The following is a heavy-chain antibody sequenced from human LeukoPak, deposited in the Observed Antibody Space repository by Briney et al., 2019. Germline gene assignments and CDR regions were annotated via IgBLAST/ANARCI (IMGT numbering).Heavy chain of an antibody. J-gene: IGHJ4*02. CDR1: GYTFISYF. V-gene: IGHV1-46*01. CDR2: INPSGGST. CDR3: ARSGGDAIRPFDY. Sequence: ASVKVSCKASGYTFISYFLHWVRQAPGQGLEWMGIINPSGGSTRYAQKFQGRVTMTRDTSTSTVYMELSSLRSGDTAVYYCARSGGDAIRPFDYWGQGTLVTVSS. D-gene: IGHD2-21*02.